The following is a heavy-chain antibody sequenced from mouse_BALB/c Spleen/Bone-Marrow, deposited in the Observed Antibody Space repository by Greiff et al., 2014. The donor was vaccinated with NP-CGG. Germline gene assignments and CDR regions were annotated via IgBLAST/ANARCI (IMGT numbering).Heavy chain of an antibody. V-gene: IGHV1-9*01. D-gene: IGHD1-1*01. CDR1: GYTFSSYW. CDR2: ILPGRGSI. J-gene: IGHJ4*01. Sequence: QVQLQQPGAELMKPGASVKISCKATGYTFSSYWIEWVKQRPGHGLEWIGEILPGRGSINYNEKLKGKATFTSDTSSNTAYMQLSSLTSEDSAVYYCARWDTTAMDYWGQGTSVTVSS. CDR3: ARWDTTAMDY.